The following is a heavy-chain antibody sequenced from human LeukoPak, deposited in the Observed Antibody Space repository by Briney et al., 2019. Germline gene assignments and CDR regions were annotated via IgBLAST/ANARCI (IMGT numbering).Heavy chain of an antibody. D-gene: IGHD3-16*02. Sequence: ASVKVSCKATRYTFTGYYMHWVRQAPGQGLEWMGRINPNSGGTNYAQKFQGRVTMTRDTSISTAYMELSRLRSDDTAVYYCARGGQPGGIVFHYWGQGTLVTVSS. CDR3: ARGGQPGGIVFHY. J-gene: IGHJ4*02. CDR2: INPNSGGT. CDR1: RYTFTGYY. V-gene: IGHV1-2*06.